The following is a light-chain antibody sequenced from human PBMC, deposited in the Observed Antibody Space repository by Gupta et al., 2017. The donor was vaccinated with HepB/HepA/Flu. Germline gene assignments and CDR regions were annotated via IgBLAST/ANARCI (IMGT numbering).Light chain of an antibody. V-gene: IGKV2-28*01. Sequence: DIVMTPSPLSLPVTPGAPASFSCRSSQSLLHSNGYYFLNWVLQRQGQSPQLLIYLGSNRASGVPDRFNGSGSGTDFTLKVSSVEAEDVGTYYCMQVLQTPVTFGEGTKVEIK. CDR3: MQVLQTPVT. CDR1: QSLLHSNGYYF. CDR2: LGS. J-gene: IGKJ4*01.